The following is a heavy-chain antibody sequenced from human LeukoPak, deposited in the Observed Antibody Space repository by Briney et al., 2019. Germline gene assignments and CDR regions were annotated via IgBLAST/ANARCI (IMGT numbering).Heavy chain of an antibody. D-gene: IGHD3-10*01. CDR3: ARDELVDGSGRSPLSD. V-gene: IGHV3-48*03. Sequence: GGSLRLSCAASGFTFSSYEMNWVRQAPGKGLEWVSYISSSGSTIYYADSVKGRFTISRDNAKNSLYLQMNSLRAEDTAVYYCARDELVDGSGRSPLSDWGQGTLVTVSS. CDR1: GFTFSSYE. CDR2: ISSSGSTI. J-gene: IGHJ4*02.